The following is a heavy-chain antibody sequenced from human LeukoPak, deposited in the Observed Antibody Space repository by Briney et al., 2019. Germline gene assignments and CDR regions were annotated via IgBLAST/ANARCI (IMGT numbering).Heavy chain of an antibody. CDR2: INQGGSGK. J-gene: IGHJ4*02. Sequence: GSLRLSCATSGFTFSNYWMSWVRQAPGEGLEWVANINQGGSGKYYLDSVKGRFSISRDNAKNSLFLRMDSLRADDTAVYYCARDRRSSAGSDFWGQGTRVTVSS. V-gene: IGHV3-7*01. CDR3: ARDRRSSAGSDF. D-gene: IGHD6-13*01. CDR1: GFTFSNYW.